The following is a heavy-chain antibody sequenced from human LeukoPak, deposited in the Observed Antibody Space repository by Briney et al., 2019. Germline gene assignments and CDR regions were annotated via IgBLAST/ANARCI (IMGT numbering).Heavy chain of an antibody. J-gene: IGHJ4*02. CDR2: INPNSGGT. D-gene: IGHD3-9*01. V-gene: IGHV1-2*02. Sequence: GASVKVSCKASGYTFTGYYMHWVRQAPGQGPEWMGWINPNSGGTNYAQKFQGRVTMTRDTSISTAYMELSRLRSDDTAVYYCARMADYNILTGYYRGKQFDYWGQGTLVTVSS. CDR3: ARMADYNILTGYYRGKQFDY. CDR1: GYTFTGYY.